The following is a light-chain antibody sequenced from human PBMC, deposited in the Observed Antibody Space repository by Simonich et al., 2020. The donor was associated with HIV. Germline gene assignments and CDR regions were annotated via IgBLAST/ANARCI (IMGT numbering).Light chain of an antibody. Sequence: DIVMTQSPDSLAVSLGERATINCKSSQSVLYSSNNKNYLAWYPQKPGQPPKPLIYWASTRESGVPDRFSGSGSGTDFTLTISSLQAEDVAVYYCQQYYSTPPTFGPGTKVDIK. V-gene: IGKV4-1*01. CDR1: QSVLYSSNNKNY. J-gene: IGKJ3*01. CDR2: WAS. CDR3: QQYYSTPPT.